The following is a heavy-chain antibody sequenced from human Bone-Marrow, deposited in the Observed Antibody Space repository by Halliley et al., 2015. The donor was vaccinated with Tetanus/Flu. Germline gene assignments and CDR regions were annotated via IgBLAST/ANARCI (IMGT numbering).Heavy chain of an antibody. V-gene: IGHV5-10-1*01. D-gene: IGHD3-9*01. J-gene: IGHJ4*02. CDR2: IDPSDSYN. CDR3: ARHEYDILTGQAFDF. Sequence: MGRIDPSDSYNNYSPSFQGHVTISVDKSISSAYLQWSSLKASDTAMYYCARHEYDILTGQAFDFWGQGTLVTVSS.